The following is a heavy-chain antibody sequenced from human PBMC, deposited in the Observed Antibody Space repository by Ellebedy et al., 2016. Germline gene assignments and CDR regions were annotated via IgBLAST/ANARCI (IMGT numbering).Heavy chain of an antibody. CDR2: ISAFKNNR. CDR3: ARDRLGKLADFDF. CDR1: GYTFNSYG. V-gene: IGHV1-18*01. D-gene: IGHD7-27*01. Sequence: ASVKVSCKASGYTFNSYGITWVRQAPGQGLEWMGWISAFKNNRNYARKFQGRVTLTTDTSTGTAHMELRSLTSDDTAVYYCARDRLGKLADFDFWGQGTRVTVSS. J-gene: IGHJ4*02.